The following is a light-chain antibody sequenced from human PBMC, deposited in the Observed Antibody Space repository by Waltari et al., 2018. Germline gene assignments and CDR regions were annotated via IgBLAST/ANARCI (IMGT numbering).Light chain of an antibody. V-gene: IGKV3-11*01. J-gene: IGKJ2*01. Sequence: EIVLTQSPATLSLSPGERATLSCRASQSVSSYLAWYQQKPGQAPRLLIYDASNRATGIPARFSGSGSGTDFTLTISSLEPEDFAVYYCHQYNDGPPFNFGQGTKLEIK. CDR2: DAS. CDR3: HQYNDGPPFN. CDR1: QSVSSY.